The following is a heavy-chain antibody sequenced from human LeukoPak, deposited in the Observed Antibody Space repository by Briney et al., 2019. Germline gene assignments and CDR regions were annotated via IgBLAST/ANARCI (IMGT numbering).Heavy chain of an antibody. J-gene: IGHJ6*02. D-gene: IGHD1-7*01. Sequence: PSETLSLTCAVYGGSFSGYYWSWIRQPPGKGLEWIGQIYHSGSTNYNPSLKSRVTISVDTSKSQFSLKLSSVTAADTAVYYCARGANWNYGVFYYYGMDVWGQGTTVTVSS. CDR2: IYHSGST. CDR3: ARGANWNYGVFYYYGMDV. V-gene: IGHV4-34*01. CDR1: GGSFSGYY.